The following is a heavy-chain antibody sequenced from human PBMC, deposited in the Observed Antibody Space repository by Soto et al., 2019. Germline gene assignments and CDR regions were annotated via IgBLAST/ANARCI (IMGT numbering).Heavy chain of an antibody. CDR2: FYTSGST. V-gene: IGHV4-4*07. J-gene: IGHJ6*02. CDR1: GVSVGSYY. D-gene: IGHD6-13*01. Sequence: EALSLTCHLSGVSVGSYYRSWVRPPSGRALEWIGRFYTSGSTNYNPSLKSRVTMSLDTSKSHFSLRLTSVTAADTAVYYCARYSSNWFQTEGMDVWGQGTTVTVS. CDR3: ARYSSNWFQTEGMDV.